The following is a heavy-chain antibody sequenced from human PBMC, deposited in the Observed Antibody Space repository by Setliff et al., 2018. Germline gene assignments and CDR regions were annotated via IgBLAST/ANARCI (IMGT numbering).Heavy chain of an antibody. V-gene: IGHV4-31*03. D-gene: IGHD1-26*01. Sequence: SETLSLTCTVSGGSISSGGYYWSWIRQHPGKGLEWIGYIYYSGSTYYNPSLKSRVTISVDTSKDQFSLKLSSVAAADTAVYYCARDRRIVGARHAFDIWGQGTMVTVSS. J-gene: IGHJ3*02. CDR1: GGSISSGGYY. CDR3: ARDRRIVGARHAFDI. CDR2: IYYSGST.